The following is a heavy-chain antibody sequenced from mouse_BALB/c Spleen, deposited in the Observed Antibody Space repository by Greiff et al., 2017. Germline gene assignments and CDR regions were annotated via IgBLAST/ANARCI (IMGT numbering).Heavy chain of an antibody. CDR2: INPGSGGT. V-gene: IGHV1-54*01. J-gene: IGHJ3*01. CDR1: GYAFTNYL. D-gene: IGHD2-14*01. CDR3: PREGKTYYRYDEFAY. Sequence: QVQLQQSGAELVRPGTSVKVSCKASGYAFTNYLIEWVKQRPGQGLEWIGVINPGSGGTNYNEKFKGKATLTADKSSSTAYMQLSSLTSDDSAVYFWPREGKTYYRYDEFAYWGQGTLVTVSA.